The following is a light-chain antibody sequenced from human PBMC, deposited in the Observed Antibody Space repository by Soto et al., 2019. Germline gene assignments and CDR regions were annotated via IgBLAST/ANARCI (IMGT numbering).Light chain of an antibody. CDR3: SSYVNYNTFVI. V-gene: IGLV1-51*01. CDR2: DNN. Sequence: QSVLTQPPSVSAAPGQKVTISCSGSSSNIGNNYVSWYQQLPGTAPKLLIYDNNKRPSGIPDRFSGSKSGTSATLGITGLQTGDEADYYCSSYVNYNTFVIFGGGTKLTVL. J-gene: IGLJ2*01. CDR1: SSNIGNNY.